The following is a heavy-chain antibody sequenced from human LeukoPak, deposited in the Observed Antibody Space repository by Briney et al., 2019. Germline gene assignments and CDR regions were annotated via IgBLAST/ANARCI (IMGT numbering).Heavy chain of an antibody. D-gene: IGHD2-15*01. CDR1: GFTVSSNY. J-gene: IGHJ1*01. CDR3: AREYCSGGSCYGEYYYDSED. Sequence: GGSLRLSCAASGFTVSSNYVSWVRQAPGKGLEWVSVIYSGGSTYYADSVKGRFTISRDNSKNTLYLQMNSLRAEDTAVYYCAREYCSGGSCYGEYYYDSEDWGQGTLVTVSS. V-gene: IGHV3-53*01. CDR2: IYSGGST.